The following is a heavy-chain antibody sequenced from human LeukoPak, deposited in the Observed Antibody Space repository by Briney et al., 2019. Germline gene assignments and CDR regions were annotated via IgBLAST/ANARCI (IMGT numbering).Heavy chain of an antibody. Sequence: PGGSLRLSCAASGVSVSSNYISWVRQAPGKGLEWVSIIYSGGSTYYADSVKGRFTISRDNSKNTLYLQMNSLRAEDTAVYYCAKDQSKSSGWYFDYWGQGTLVTVSS. CDR3: AKDQSKSSGWYFDY. CDR2: IYSGGST. J-gene: IGHJ4*02. CDR1: GVSVSSNY. V-gene: IGHV3-53*01. D-gene: IGHD6-19*01.